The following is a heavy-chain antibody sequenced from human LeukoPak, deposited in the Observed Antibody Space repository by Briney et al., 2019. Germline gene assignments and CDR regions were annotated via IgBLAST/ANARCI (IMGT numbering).Heavy chain of an antibody. D-gene: IGHD6-19*01. CDR3: ARDQRRSGWYYFDY. V-gene: IGHV4-4*07. CDR1: GGSISSYY. Sequence: PSETLSLTCTVSGGSISSYYWSWLRQPAGKGLEWIGRIYTSGSTNYNPSLKSRVTMSVDTSKNQFSLKLSSVTAADTDVYYCARDQRRSGWYYFDYWGQGTLVTVSS. CDR2: IYTSGST. J-gene: IGHJ4*02.